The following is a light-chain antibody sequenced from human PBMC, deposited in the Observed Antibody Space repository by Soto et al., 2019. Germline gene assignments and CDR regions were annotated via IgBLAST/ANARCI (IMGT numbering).Light chain of an antibody. CDR3: ATWDGSLSGPV. J-gene: IGLJ2*01. CDR1: SSSIGSNY. CDR2: RNN. Sequence: QSVPTQPPSASGTPGQRVTISCSGSSSSIGSNYVYWYQQFPGTAPKLLIYRNNQRPSGVPDRFSGSKSGTSASLAISGLRSEDEADYYCATWDGSLSGPVVGGGTKVTVL. V-gene: IGLV1-47*01.